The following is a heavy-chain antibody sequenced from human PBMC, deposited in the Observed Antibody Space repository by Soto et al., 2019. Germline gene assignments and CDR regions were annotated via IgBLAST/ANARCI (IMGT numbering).Heavy chain of an antibody. CDR1: GGSISSSNW. D-gene: IGHD5-18*01. Sequence: PWETLSLTCAVSGGSISSSNWWSWVRQPPGKGLEWIGEIYHSGSTNYNPSLKSRVTISVDKSKNQFSLKLSSVTAADTAVYYCAREPMDTAMVSVYWGQGTLVTVSS. J-gene: IGHJ4*02. CDR2: IYHSGST. V-gene: IGHV4-4*02. CDR3: AREPMDTAMVSVY.